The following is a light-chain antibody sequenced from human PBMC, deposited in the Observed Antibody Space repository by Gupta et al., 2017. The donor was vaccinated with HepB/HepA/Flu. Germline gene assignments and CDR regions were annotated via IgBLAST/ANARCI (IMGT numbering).Light chain of an antibody. CDR1: QSLLHSNGYNF. V-gene: IGKV2-28*01. J-gene: IGKJ4*01. CDR3: RQVIQPPVT. CDR2: FGS. Sequence: DIVMTQSPLSLPVTPGEPASISCRSSQSLLHSNGYNFLYWVLQRPGQSPQLLIYFGSNRASGVPDRVSGSASGTDFTLKISNVEAEDVGTYYRRQVIQPPVTFGGGTKVEIK.